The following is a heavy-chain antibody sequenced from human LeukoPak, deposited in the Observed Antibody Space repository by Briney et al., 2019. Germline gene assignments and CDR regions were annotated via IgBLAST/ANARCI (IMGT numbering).Heavy chain of an antibody. J-gene: IGHJ6*02. CDR2: IYSGGST. CDR1: GFTVSSNY. Sequence: GGSLRLSCAASGFTVSSNYMSWVRQAPGKGLEWVSVIYSGGSTYYADSVKGRFTISRHNPKNTLYLQMNSLRAEDTAVYYCARYPGALSSYYYYGMDVWGQGTTVTVSS. V-gene: IGHV3-53*04. CDR3: ARYPGALSSYYYYGMDV. D-gene: IGHD1-14*01.